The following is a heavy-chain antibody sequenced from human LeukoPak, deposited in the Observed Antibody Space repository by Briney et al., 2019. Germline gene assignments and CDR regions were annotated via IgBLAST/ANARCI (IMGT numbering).Heavy chain of an antibody. D-gene: IGHD6-13*01. J-gene: IGHJ4*02. CDR1: GGSISSYY. CDR2: IYSGGNA. Sequence: SETLSLTCTVSGGSISSYYWTWIRQPAGKALEWIGRIYSGGNANYNPSLESRVTMSVDTSKNQFSLRLSSVTAADTAIYYCARVPAAGTGPDYWGQGTLVTVSS. V-gene: IGHV4-4*07. CDR3: ARVPAAGTGPDY.